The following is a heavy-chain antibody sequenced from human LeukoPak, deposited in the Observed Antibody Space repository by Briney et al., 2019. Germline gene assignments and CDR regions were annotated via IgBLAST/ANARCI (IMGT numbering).Heavy chain of an antibody. CDR1: GFTFSSYA. CDR3: AKDGSRAWDIGFQH. V-gene: IGHV3-23*01. CDR2: ISGSGDST. Sequence: GGSLRLSCAASGFTFSSYAMSWVRQAPGKGLEWVSSISGSGDSTYYADSVKGRFTISRDNSKNTLYLQMNSLRAEDTAVYYCAKDGSRAWDIGFQHWGQGTLVTVSS. J-gene: IGHJ1*01. D-gene: IGHD2-15*01.